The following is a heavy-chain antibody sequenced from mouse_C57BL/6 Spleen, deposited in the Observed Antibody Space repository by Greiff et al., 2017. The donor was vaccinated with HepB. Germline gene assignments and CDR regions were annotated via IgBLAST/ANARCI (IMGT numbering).Heavy chain of an antibody. D-gene: IGHD1-1*01. CDR3: ARKEGFYYGRYFDV. J-gene: IGHJ1*03. Sequence: QVTLKESGPGILQSSQTLSLTCSFSGFSLSTSGMGVSWIRQPSGKGLEWLAHIYWDDDKRYNPSLKSRLTISKDTSRNQVFLKITSVDTADTATYYCARKEGFYYGRYFDVWGTGTTVTVSS. V-gene: IGHV8-12*01. CDR2: IYWDDDK. CDR1: GFSLSTSGMG.